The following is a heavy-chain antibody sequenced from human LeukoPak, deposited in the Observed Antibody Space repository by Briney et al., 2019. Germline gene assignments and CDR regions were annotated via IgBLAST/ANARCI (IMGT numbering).Heavy chain of an antibody. CDR3: ARVFARGGEISGSYYYY. D-gene: IGHD1-26*01. J-gene: IGHJ4*02. Sequence: SVKVSCKASGGTFSSYAISWVRQAPGQGLEWMGGIIPMFGTANYAQKFQGRVTISTDESTSTAYMELSSLGSEDTAMYYCARVFARGGEISGSYYYYWGQGTLVTVSS. CDR2: IIPMFGTA. CDR1: GGTFSSYA. V-gene: IGHV1-69*05.